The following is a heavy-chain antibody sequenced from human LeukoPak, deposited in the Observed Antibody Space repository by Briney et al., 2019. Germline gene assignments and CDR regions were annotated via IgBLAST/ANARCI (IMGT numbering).Heavy chain of an antibody. CDR3: ARDRVSYGLGSQPAFDS. CDR2: IYYSGST. Sequence: SETLSLTCTVSGASVSSGSYYWSWVRQPPGKGLEWIGYIYYSGSTNYNASLKSRVTISVNMSKNQFSLKLSSVTAADTAVYYCARDRVSYGLGSQPAFDSWGQGTLVTVSS. J-gene: IGHJ4*02. D-gene: IGHD3-10*01. V-gene: IGHV4-61*01. CDR1: GASVSSGSYY.